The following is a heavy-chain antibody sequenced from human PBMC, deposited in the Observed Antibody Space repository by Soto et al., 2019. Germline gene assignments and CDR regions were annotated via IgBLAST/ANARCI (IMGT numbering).Heavy chain of an antibody. CDR3: TKSRRGILMVYGFGGMDV. V-gene: IGHV3-23*01. D-gene: IGHD2-8*01. CDR1: GFTVSSHA. J-gene: IGHJ6*02. CDR2: ISGSGDGT. Sequence: GGSLRLSCAASGFTVSSHAMSWVRQAPGKGLEWVSSISGSGDGTYYGDSVKGRFTISRDSSSSTLYLQMNNLRGEDTAVYFCTKSRRGILMVYGFGGMDVWGQGTTVTVSS.